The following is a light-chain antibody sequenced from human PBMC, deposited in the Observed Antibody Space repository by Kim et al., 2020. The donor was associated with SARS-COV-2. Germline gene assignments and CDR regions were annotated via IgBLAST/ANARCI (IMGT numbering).Light chain of an antibody. V-gene: IGKV3-15*01. CDR1: QSYGSN. Sequence: VSPGERDTLSWRASQSYGSNLAWSQQKPGHAPRLLIYGASTRATGIPATLLGSGSGTELTLTISSLQSEDFALYYCHQYNSWPGTFGQGTTVDIK. J-gene: IGKJ1*01. CDR3: HQYNSWPGT. CDR2: GAS.